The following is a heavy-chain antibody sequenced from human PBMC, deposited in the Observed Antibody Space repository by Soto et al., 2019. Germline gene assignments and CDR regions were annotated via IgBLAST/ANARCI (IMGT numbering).Heavy chain of an antibody. CDR1: GGSFSGYY. Sequence: PSETLSLTCAVYGGSFSGYYWTWIRQPPGTGLEWIGEINHSGSTNYNPSLKSRVTISVDTSKNQFSLKLSSVTAADTAVYYCARLYYYDSSGYYPTLPFDPWGQGTLVTVSS. D-gene: IGHD3-22*01. CDR3: ARLYYYDSSGYYPTLPFDP. V-gene: IGHV4-34*01. J-gene: IGHJ5*02. CDR2: INHSGST.